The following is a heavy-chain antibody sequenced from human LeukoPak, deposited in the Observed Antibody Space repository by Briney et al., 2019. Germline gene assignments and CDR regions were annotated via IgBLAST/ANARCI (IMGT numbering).Heavy chain of an antibody. Sequence: SETLSLTCTVSGGSISSYYWSWIRQPPGKGLEWIGYIYYSGSTNYNPSLKSRVTISVDTSKNQFSLKLSSVTAADTAMYYCARTLNADYWGQGTLVTVSS. CDR3: ARTLNADY. CDR1: GGSISSYY. V-gene: IGHV4-59*01. D-gene: IGHD2-8*01. CDR2: IYYSGST. J-gene: IGHJ4*02.